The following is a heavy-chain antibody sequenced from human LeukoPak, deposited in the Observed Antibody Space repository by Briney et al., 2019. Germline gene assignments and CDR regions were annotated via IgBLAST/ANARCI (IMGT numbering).Heavy chain of an antibody. CDR3: ARDQEGFDY. V-gene: IGHV1-46*01. CDR1: GYTFTSYY. Sequence: ASVKVSCKASGYTFTSYYMHWVRQAPGQGLEWMGIINPSGGSASYAQKFQGRVTVTRDTSTSTIHMELSGLRSEDTAVYYCARDQEGFDYWGQGTLVTVSS. J-gene: IGHJ4*02. CDR2: INPSGGSA.